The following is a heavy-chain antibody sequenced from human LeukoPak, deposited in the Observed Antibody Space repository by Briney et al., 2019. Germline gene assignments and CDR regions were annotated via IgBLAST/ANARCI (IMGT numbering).Heavy chain of an antibody. J-gene: IGHJ6*02. Sequence: SQTLSLTCTVSGGSISSGDYYWSWIRQPPGKGLEWIGYIYYSGSTYYNPSLKSRVTISVDTSKNQFSLKLSSVTAADTAVYYCARQKTEYDILTGYYSYYYYGMDVWGQGTTVTVSS. CDR1: GGSISSGDYY. CDR2: IYYSGST. V-gene: IGHV4-30-4*01. CDR3: ARQKTEYDILTGYYSYYYYGMDV. D-gene: IGHD3-9*01.